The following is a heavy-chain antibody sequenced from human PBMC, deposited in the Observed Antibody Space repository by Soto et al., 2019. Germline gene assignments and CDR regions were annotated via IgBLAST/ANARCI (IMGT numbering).Heavy chain of an antibody. CDR1: GGTFSSYA. V-gene: IGHV1-69*13. J-gene: IGHJ6*02. CDR2: IIPIFGTA. Sequence: SGKVSCKASGGTFSSYAISWVRQAPGQGLEWMGGIIPIFGTANYAQKFQGRVTITADESTSTAYMELSSLRSEDTAVYYCATDPRGIIQLNYYYGMDVWGQGTTVTVSS. CDR3: ATDPRGIIQLNYYYGMDV. D-gene: IGHD5-18*01.